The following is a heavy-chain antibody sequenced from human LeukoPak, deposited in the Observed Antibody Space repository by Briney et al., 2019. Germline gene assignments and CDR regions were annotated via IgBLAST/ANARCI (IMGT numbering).Heavy chain of an antibody. V-gene: IGHV5-51*01. CDR1: GYSFTSYW. J-gene: IGHJ3*02. CDR2: IFPGDSDT. Sequence: GESLTISCKGSGYSFTSYWIGWVRQMPGKGLEWMGIIFPGDSDTMYSPSFQGQVTMSADRSISAAYLQWSSLKASDTAMYYCARRPTPGAFDIWGQGTMVTVSS. D-gene: IGHD1-14*01. CDR3: ARRPTPGAFDI.